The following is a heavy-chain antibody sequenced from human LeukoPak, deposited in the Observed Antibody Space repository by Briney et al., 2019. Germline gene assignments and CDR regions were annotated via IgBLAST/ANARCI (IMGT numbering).Heavy chain of an antibody. CDR3: ARVRAVAGIDYYFDY. CDR2: IYTSGST. V-gene: IGHV4-4*07. Sequence: SETLSLTCTVSGGSISSNYWSWIRQPAGKGLEWIGRIYTSGSTNYNPSLECRVTMSVDTSKDQFSLKLSSVTAADTAVYYCARVRAVAGIDYYFDYWGQGTLVTVSS. J-gene: IGHJ4*02. CDR1: GGSISSNY. D-gene: IGHD6-19*01.